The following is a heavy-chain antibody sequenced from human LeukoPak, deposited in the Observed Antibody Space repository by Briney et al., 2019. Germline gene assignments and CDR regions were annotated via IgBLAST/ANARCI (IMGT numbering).Heavy chain of an antibody. CDR3: ASFDSSGYYSSDY. Sequence: TGGSLRLSCAASGFTFSSYAMSWVRQAPGKGLEWVSYISSSGSTIYYADSVKGRFTISRDNAKNSLYLQMNSLRAEDTAVYYCASFDSSGYYSSDYWGQGTLVTVSS. CDR2: ISSSGSTI. CDR1: GFTFSSYA. D-gene: IGHD3-22*01. J-gene: IGHJ4*02. V-gene: IGHV3-48*04.